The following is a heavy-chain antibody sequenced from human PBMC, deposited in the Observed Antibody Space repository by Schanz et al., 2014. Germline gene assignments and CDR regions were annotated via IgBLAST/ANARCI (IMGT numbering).Heavy chain of an antibody. D-gene: IGHD4-17*01. CDR1: GYTFTSYS. J-gene: IGHJ6*02. Sequence: QVQLVQSGAEVKKLGASVKVSCKASGYTFTSYSIHWVRQAPGQGLEWMGWINVGNGNMKYSQKFQGRVTITRDTSASTDYMELTSLRSEDTAVDYCARDLTVDTDYAVHYYYYGMDVWGQGTTVTVSS. CDR2: INVGNGNM. CDR3: ARDLTVDTDYAVHYYYYGMDV. V-gene: IGHV1-3*01.